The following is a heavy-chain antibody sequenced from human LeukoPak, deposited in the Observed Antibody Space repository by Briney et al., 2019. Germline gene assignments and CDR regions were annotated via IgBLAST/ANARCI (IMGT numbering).Heavy chain of an antibody. Sequence: KPSETLSLTCAVYGGSFSGCYWSWIRQPPGKGLEWIGEINHSGSTNYNPSLKSRVTISVDTSKNQFSPKLSSVTAADTAVYYCARGGRSGATKTWGQGTLVTVSS. CDR2: INHSGST. J-gene: IGHJ5*02. V-gene: IGHV4-34*01. CDR1: GGSFSGCY. D-gene: IGHD1-26*01. CDR3: ARGGRSGATKT.